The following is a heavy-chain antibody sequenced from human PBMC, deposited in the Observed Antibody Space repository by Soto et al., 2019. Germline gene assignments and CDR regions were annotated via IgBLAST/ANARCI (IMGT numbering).Heavy chain of an antibody. CDR3: AKDQRGYSSTARIEH. V-gene: IGHV3-23*01. D-gene: IGHD6-13*01. CDR1: GFTFSSYG. J-gene: IGHJ4*02. CDR2: INGNGGST. Sequence: EVQLLESGGGLVQPGGSLRLSCAASGFTFSSYGMSWVRQAPGKGLDWVSSINGNGGSTYYADSVKGRFTISRDNSKNTLYLQMNSLRAEDTAVYYCAKDQRGYSSTARIEHWGQGTLVTVSS.